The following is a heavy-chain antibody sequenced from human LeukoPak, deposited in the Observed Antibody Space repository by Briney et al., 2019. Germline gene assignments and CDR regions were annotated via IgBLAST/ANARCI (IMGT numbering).Heavy chain of an antibody. V-gene: IGHV3-9*01. Sequence: GRSLRLSCAASGFTFDDYAMHWVRQAPGKGLEWVSGISWNSGSIGYADSVKGRYTISRDNAKNSLYLQMNSLRAEDTASYYCAKCDNYDILTGHFDYWGQGTLVTVSS. D-gene: IGHD3-9*01. J-gene: IGHJ4*02. CDR3: AKCDNYDILTGHFDY. CDR1: GFTFDDYA. CDR2: ISWNSGSI.